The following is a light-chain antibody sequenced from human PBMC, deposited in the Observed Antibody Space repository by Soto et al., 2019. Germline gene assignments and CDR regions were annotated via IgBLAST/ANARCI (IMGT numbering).Light chain of an antibody. CDR2: GAS. Sequence: EVMVTQSPPTLSVSPGGRATLSCRASQSVSSYLAWYQQRPGQAPRLLIYGASTRAAGIPARFSGSGSGTEFPLTISSLTSEDFAVYYCQQYNNWWTFGQGTKVDIK. CDR1: QSVSSY. J-gene: IGKJ1*01. V-gene: IGKV3-15*01. CDR3: QQYNNWWT.